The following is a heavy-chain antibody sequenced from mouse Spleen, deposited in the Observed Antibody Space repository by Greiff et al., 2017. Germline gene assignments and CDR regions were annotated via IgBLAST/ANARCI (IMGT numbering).Heavy chain of an antibody. CDR3: ARTPYYRSYYAMDY. V-gene: IGHV2-6-7*01. CDR1: GFSLTGYG. D-gene: IGHD2-12*01. CDR2: IWGDGST. Sequence: VMLVESGPGLVAPSQSLSITCTVSGFSLTGYGVNWVRQPPGKGLEWLGMIWGDGSTDYNSALKSRLSISKDNSKSQVFLKMNSLQTDDTARYYCARTPYYRSYYAMDYWGQGTSVTVSS. J-gene: IGHJ4*01.